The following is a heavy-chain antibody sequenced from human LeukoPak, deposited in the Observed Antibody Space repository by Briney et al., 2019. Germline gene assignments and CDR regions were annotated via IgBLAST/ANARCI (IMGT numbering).Heavy chain of an antibody. CDR3: TRGTPFGIAAAGSSFQN. Sequence: GGSLRLSCTASGFTFGDYAMSWVRQAPGKGLEWVGFIRSKAYGGTTEYAASVKGRFTISRDDSKSIAYLQMNSLKTEDTAVYYCTRGTPFGIAAAGSSFQNWGQGTLVTVSS. V-gene: IGHV3-49*04. CDR1: GFTFGDYA. J-gene: IGHJ1*01. D-gene: IGHD6-13*01. CDR2: IRSKAYGGTT.